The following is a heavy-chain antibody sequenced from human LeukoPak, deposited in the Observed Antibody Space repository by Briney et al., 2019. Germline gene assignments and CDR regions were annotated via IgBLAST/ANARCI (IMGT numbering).Heavy chain of an antibody. CDR1: GFRLSDFN. V-gene: IGHV3-21*01. D-gene: IGHD3-10*01. CDR2: ITKQSDYV. Sequence: GGSLRLSCAASGFRLSDFNMNWVRQAPGKGLEWVSSITKQSDYVYYADSVTGRFTISRDNAQNSLFLQMNSLRADDTAVYYCARDRASVNRGLIVRRVGRYLDSWGLGTLVSVSS. J-gene: IGHJ4*02. CDR3: ARDRASVNRGLIVRRVGRYLDS.